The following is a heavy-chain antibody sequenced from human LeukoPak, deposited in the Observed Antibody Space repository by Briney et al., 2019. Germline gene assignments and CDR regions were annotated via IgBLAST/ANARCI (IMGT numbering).Heavy chain of an antibody. CDR1: GYTFTSYD. J-gene: IGHJ4*02. CDR2: MNPNSGNT. Sequence: ASVKVSCKASGYTFTSYDINWVRQATGQGLEWMGWMNPNSGNTGYAQKFQGRVTMTRNTSISTACMELSSLRSEDTAVYYCARGGSYYAYTRYFDYWGQGTLVTVSS. D-gene: IGHD1-26*01. CDR3: ARGGSYYAYTRYFDY. V-gene: IGHV1-8*01.